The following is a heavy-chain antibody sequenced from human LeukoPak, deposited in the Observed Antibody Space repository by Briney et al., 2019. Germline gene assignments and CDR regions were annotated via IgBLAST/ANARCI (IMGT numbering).Heavy chain of an antibody. CDR1: VRSISSSSYY. CDR2: SYYSGST. V-gene: IGHV4-39*01. J-gene: IGHJ4*02. CDR3: ARYRREGYNLGY. Sequence: PSETLSLTCTVSVRSISSSSYYWGSIPQPPGKGLERIGSSYYSGSTYYNPSLKSRVTISVDTSKNQISLKLSAVTAADTAVYYCARYRREGYNLGYWGQGTLVTVSS. D-gene: IGHD5-24*01.